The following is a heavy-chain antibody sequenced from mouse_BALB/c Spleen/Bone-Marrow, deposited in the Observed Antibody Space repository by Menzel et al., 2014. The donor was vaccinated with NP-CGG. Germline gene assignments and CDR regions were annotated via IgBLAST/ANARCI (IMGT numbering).Heavy chain of an antibody. CDR3: ARGARSAMDY. J-gene: IGHJ4*01. V-gene: IGHV1-80*01. CDR2: IYPGDGDT. CDR1: GYAFSTYW. Sequence: VNVVESGAELVRPESSVKISCKASGYAFSTYWMIWVKQRPGQGLEWIGQIYPGDGDTNYNGKFKGKATLTADKSSSTAYMQLSSLTSEDSAVCFCARGARSAMDYWGQGTSVTVSS.